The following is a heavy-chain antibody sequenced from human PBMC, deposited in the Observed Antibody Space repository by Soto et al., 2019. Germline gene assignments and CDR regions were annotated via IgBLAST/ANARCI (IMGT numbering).Heavy chain of an antibody. CDR2: IWYDGSIK. CDR3: ARIDCTGGSCRPYAYYDMDV. Sequence: SGGGVVQPGRSLRLSCAASGFTFNTYGMHWVRQAPGRGLEWVAVIWYDGSIKYYADSVKGRFTISRDNSKNTLYLQMNSLRAEDTAVYYCARIDCTGGSCRPYAYYDMDVWGQGTTVTVSS. V-gene: IGHV3-33*01. J-gene: IGHJ6*02. CDR1: GFTFNTYG. D-gene: IGHD2-15*01.